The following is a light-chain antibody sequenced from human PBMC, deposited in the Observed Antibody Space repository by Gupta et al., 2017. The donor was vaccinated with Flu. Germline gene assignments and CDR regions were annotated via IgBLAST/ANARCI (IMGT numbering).Light chain of an antibody. J-gene: IGKJ4*01. CDR3: MQHIRPLT. CDR1: QSLLHSNGKTY. Sequence: SVTPGQPASSSCRSSQSLLHSNGKTYLDWYLQKPGQPPQLLIYEVSKRLSGVPDRFSGSGSGTDFTLKSSRVEDEDVGFYYCMQHIRPLTFGGGTKVEIK. V-gene: IGKV2D-29*01. CDR2: EVS.